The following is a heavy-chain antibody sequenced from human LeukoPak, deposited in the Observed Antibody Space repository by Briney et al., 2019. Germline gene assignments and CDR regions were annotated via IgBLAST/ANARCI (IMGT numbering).Heavy chain of an antibody. J-gene: IGHJ4*02. CDR3: ARAGSSLSHYFDY. CDR1: GGTFSSYA. V-gene: IGHV1-69*05. Sequence: SVKVSCKASGGTFSSYAISWVRQAPGQGLEWMGRIIPIFGTANYAQKFQGRVTITTDESTSKAYIELSSLRSEDTAVYYCARAGSSLSHYFDYWGQGTLVTVSS. CDR2: IIPIFGTA. D-gene: IGHD6-13*01.